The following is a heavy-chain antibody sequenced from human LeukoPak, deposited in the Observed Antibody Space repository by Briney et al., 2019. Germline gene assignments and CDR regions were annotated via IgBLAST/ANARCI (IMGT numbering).Heavy chain of an antibody. CDR2: INAGNGNT. D-gene: IGHD6-19*01. CDR1: GYTFTSCA. J-gene: IGHJ4*02. Sequence: GASVKVSCKASGYTFTSCAMHWVRQAPGQRLGWMGWINAGNGNTKYSQKFQDRVTITRDTSASTAYMELSSLRSEDTAVYYCARDMSSDWSLDYWGQGTLVTVSS. CDR3: ARDMSSDWSLDY. V-gene: IGHV1-3*01.